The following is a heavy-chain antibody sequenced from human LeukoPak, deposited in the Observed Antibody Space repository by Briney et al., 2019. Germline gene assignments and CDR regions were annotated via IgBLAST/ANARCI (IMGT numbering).Heavy chain of an antibody. CDR3: ARVDEDGFDY. J-gene: IGHJ4*02. V-gene: IGHV1-69*06. CDR2: IIPIFGTA. Sequence: PGASVKVSCKASGGTFSSHAISWVRQAPGQGLEWMGGIIPIFGTANYAQKFQGRVTITADKSTSTAYMELSSLRSEDTAVYYCARVDEDGFDYWGQGTLVTVSS. CDR1: GGTFSSHA.